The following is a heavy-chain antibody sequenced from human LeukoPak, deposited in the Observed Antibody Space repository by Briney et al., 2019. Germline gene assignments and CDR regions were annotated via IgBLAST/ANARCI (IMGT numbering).Heavy chain of an antibody. Sequence: AGGSLRLSCTASGFTFSSYTMNWVRQAPGKGLEWVSSISVNNTYRDYADSVRGRFTISRDNAQNSLYLEMSSLRAEDTAVYYCATDLNALEHQLVDWFDPWGQGTLVTVSS. CDR1: GFTFSSYT. CDR2: ISVNNTYR. J-gene: IGHJ5*02. V-gene: IGHV3-21*01. D-gene: IGHD6-13*01. CDR3: ATDLNALEHQLVDWFDP.